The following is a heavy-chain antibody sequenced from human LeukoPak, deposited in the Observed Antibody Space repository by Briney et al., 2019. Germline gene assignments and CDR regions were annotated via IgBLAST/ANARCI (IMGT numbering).Heavy chain of an antibody. D-gene: IGHD3-3*01. CDR1: GFTFSSYG. V-gene: IGHV3-30*03. Sequence: GGSLRLSCAASGFTFSSYGMHWVRQAPGKGLEWVAVISYDGSNKYYADSVKGRFTISRDNSKNTLYLQMNSLRAEDTAVYYCARVSYDFWSGYLDYFDYWGQGTLVTVSS. CDR3: ARVSYDFWSGYLDYFDY. J-gene: IGHJ4*02. CDR2: ISYDGSNK.